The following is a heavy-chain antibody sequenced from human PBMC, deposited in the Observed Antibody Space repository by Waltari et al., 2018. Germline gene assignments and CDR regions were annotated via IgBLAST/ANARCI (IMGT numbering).Heavy chain of an antibody. CDR1: GFTFSSYG. CDR2: IRYDGSNK. D-gene: IGHD6-13*01. J-gene: IGHJ4*02. CDR3: AKGEQQLLDY. Sequence: QVQLVESGGGVVQPGGSLRLSCAASGFTFSSYGMHWVRQAPGKGLEWVAFIRYDGSNKYCADAVKGRFTISRDNSKNTLYLQMNSLRAEDTAVYYCAKGEQQLLDYWGQGTLVTVSS. V-gene: IGHV3-30*02.